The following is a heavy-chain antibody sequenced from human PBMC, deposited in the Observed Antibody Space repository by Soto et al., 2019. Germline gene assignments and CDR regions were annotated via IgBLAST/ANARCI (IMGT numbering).Heavy chain of an antibody. CDR3: ARGGGLYYDFWRGTDY. J-gene: IGHJ4*02. CDR2: IWYDGSNK. Sequence: QVQLVESGGGVVQPGRSLRLSCAASGFTFSSYGMHWVRQAPGKGLEWVAVIWYDGSNKYYADSVKGRFTISRDNSKNTLYLQMNSLRAEDTAVYYCARGGGLYYDFWRGTDYWGQVTLVTVSS. D-gene: IGHD3-3*01. V-gene: IGHV3-33*01. CDR1: GFTFSSYG.